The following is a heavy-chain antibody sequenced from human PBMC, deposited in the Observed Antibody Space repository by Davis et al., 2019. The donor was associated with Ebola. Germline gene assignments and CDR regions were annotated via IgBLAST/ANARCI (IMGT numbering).Heavy chain of an antibody. Sequence: MPSETLSLTCAVSGGSISSGGYYWSWIRQHPGKGLEWIGYIYYSGSTYYNPSLKSRVTISVDTSKNQFSLKLSSVTAADTAVYYCARRNIPVDAFDIWGQGTMVTVSS. V-gene: IGHV4-31*11. CDR3: ARRNIPVDAFDI. CDR2: IYYSGST. CDR1: GGSISSGGYY. J-gene: IGHJ3*02. D-gene: IGHD2/OR15-2a*01.